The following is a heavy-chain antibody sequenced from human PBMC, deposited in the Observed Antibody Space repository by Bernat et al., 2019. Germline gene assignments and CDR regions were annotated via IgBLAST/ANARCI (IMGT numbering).Heavy chain of an antibody. Sequence: QVQLVESGGGVVQPGRSLRLSCEASKFTFSSYGMHWVRQAPGKGLEWVAVIWYDGSNENYADSVKGRFTISRDNSKNTLFLQMNSLGAEDTAVYYCARVSLYGAPTSGMDVWGQGTTVTVSS. J-gene: IGHJ6*02. V-gene: IGHV3-33*01. CDR1: KFTFSSYG. CDR2: IWYDGSNE. CDR3: ARVSLYGAPTSGMDV. D-gene: IGHD4-17*01.